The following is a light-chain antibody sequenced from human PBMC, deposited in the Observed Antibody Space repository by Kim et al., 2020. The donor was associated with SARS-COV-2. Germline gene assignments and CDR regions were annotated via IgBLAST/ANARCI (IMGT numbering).Light chain of an antibody. CDR1: QSVSSY. CDR2: DAS. CDR3: QQRSNWRGT. Sequence: LSPGERATLSCRASQSVSSYLAWYQQKPGQAPRLLIYDASNRATGIPARFSGSGSGTDFTLTISSLEPEDFAVYYCQQRSNWRGTFGQGTKLEI. J-gene: IGKJ2*01. V-gene: IGKV3-11*01.